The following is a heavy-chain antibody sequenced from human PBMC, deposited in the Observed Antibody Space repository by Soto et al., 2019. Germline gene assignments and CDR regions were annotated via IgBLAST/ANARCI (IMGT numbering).Heavy chain of an antibody. CDR1: GFTFGSYA. CDR3: AKFREPSYSYYSLDV. V-gene: IGHV3-23*01. CDR2: ISGSGRTT. Sequence: EVQLLESGGGLVQPGGSLRLSCAASGFTFGSYAMNWLRQAPGRGLECVSFISGSGRTTYYADSVKGRFTVSRDNSKNTLYLQMSSLRAEDTALYYCAKFREPSYSYYSLDVWGKGTRVTVSS. J-gene: IGHJ6*03. D-gene: IGHD3-10*01.